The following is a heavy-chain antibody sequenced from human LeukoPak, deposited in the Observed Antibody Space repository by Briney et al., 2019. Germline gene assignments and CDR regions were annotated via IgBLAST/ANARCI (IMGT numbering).Heavy chain of an antibody. CDR3: ARDRMDTGTYFDY. J-gene: IGHJ4*02. CDR2: ISTYNGNT. Sequence: ASVKVSCKSSGYTFTTYGITWVRQAPGQGLEWMGWISTYNGNTNHAQKLQGRVTMTTDTSTSTAYMELRSLRSDDTAMYYCARDRMDTGTYFDYWGQGTLVTVPS. CDR1: GYTFTTYG. D-gene: IGHD5-18*01. V-gene: IGHV1-18*01.